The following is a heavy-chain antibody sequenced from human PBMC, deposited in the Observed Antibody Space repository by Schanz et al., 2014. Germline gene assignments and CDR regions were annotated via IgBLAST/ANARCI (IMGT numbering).Heavy chain of an antibody. V-gene: IGHV3-23*04. CDR1: GFTFSFSG. D-gene: IGHD1-20*01. J-gene: IGHJ6*02. CDR2: ISGSGGST. CDR3: ARRITGTHHNPYYHGMDV. Sequence: AQLVESGGGVVQPGGSLRLSCAASGFTFSFSGMQWVRQAPGKGLEWVSTISGSGGSTYYADSVKGRFTISRDNSKNVLYLQMNSLIAEDTAVYYCARRITGTHHNPYYHGMDVWGQGTTVTVSS.